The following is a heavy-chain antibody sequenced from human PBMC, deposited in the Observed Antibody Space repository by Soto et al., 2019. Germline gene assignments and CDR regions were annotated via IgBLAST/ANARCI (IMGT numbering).Heavy chain of an antibody. V-gene: IGHV3-23*01. J-gene: IGHJ4*02. Sequence: EVQLLESGGGLVQRGGSLRLSCAASKFTFSTYAMTWVRQAPGKGLEWVSDISGSGDNTYYADSVKGRFTISRDNSKNTLNLQMNSLRAEDTAVYYCAKDMVHCTGTRCARYFEKWGRGTLVTVSS. D-gene: IGHD2-8*02. CDR2: ISGSGDNT. CDR1: KFTFSTYA. CDR3: AKDMVHCTGTRCARYFEK.